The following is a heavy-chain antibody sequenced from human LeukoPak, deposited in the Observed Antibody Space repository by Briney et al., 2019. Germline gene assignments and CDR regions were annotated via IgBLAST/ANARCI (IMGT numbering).Heavy chain of an antibody. D-gene: IGHD2/OR15-2a*01. CDR3: AREGPRGNSQFDY. V-gene: IGHV3-33*01. J-gene: IGHJ4*02. CDR2: IWYDGSNK. Sequence: IWYDGSNKYYTDSVKGRLTISTDNSKNTLYLQMNSLRAEDTAIYYCAREGPRGNSQFDYWGQGTLVTVSS.